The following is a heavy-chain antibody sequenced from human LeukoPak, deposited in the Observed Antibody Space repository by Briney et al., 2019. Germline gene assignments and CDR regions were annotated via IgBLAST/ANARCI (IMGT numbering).Heavy chain of an antibody. CDR3: AREGYYYGSGSPDAFDI. V-gene: IGHV4-59*01. J-gene: IGHJ3*02. Sequence: SETLSLTCTVSGGSISSYCWSWIRQPPGKGLEWIGYIYYSGSTNYNPSLKSRVTISVDTSKNQFSLKLSSVTAADTAVYYCAREGYYYGSGSPDAFDIWGQGTMVTVSS. CDR1: GGSISSYC. CDR2: IYYSGST. D-gene: IGHD3-10*01.